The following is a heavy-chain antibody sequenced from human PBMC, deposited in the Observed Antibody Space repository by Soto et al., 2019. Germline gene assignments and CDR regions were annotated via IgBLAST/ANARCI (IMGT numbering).Heavy chain of an antibody. D-gene: IGHD1-1*01. CDR3: AKTSTRDLYYYGMDV. CDR1: GFTFSSYG. Sequence: QVQLVESGGGVVQPGRSLRLSCAASGFTFSSYGMHWVRQAPGKGLEWVAVISYDGSNKYYADSVKGRFTISRDNSKNTLYLQMNSLRAEDTAAYYCAKTSTRDLYYYGMDVWGQGTTVTVSS. V-gene: IGHV3-30*18. J-gene: IGHJ6*02. CDR2: ISYDGSNK.